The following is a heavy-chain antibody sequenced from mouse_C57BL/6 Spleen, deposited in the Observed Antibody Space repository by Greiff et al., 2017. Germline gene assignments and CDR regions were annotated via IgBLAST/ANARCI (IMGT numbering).Heavy chain of an antibody. J-gene: IGHJ2*01. CDR3: ARGDRDY. CDR2: INPSSGYT. Sequence: QVHVKQSGAELARPGASVKMSCKASGYTFTSYTMHWVKQRPGQGLEWIGYINPSSGYTKYNQKFKDKATLTADKSSSTAYMQLSSLTSEDSAVYYCARGDRDYWGQGTTLTVSS. CDR1: GYTFTSYT. V-gene: IGHV1-4*01.